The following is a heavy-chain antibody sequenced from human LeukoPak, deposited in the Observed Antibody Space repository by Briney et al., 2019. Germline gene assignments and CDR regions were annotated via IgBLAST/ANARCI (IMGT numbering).Heavy chain of an antibody. CDR1: GFTFSSYW. V-gene: IGHV3-7*01. D-gene: IGHD2-2*01. Sequence: GGSLRLSCAASGFTFSSYWMSWVRQAPGKGLEWVANIKQDGSEKYYVDSVKGRFTISRDNAKNSLYLQMNSLRAEDTAVYYCASGYCSSTSCYNTEGSFDYWGQGTLVTVSS. J-gene: IGHJ4*01. CDR3: ASGYCSSTSCYNTEGSFDY. CDR2: IKQDGSEK.